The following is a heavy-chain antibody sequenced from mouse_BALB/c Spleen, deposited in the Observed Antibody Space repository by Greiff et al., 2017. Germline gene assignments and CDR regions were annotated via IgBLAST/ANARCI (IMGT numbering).Heavy chain of an antibody. V-gene: IGHV5-9-3*01. CDR1: GFTFSSYA. CDR2: ISSGGSYT. CDR3: ARHYYGSSYGYFDV. D-gene: IGHD1-1*01. Sequence: DVHLVESGGGLVKPGGSLKLSCAASGFTFSSYAMSWVRQTPEKRLEWVATISSGGSYTYYPDSVKGRFTISRDNAKNTLYLQMSSLRSEDTAMYYCARHYYGSSYGYFDVWGAGTTVTVSS. J-gene: IGHJ1*01.